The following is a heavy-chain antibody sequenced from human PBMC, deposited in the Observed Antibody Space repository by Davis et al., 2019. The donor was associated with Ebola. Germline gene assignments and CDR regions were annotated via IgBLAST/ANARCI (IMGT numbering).Heavy chain of an antibody. V-gene: IGHV3-74*01. CDR3: ARGANLEWLLGDYYYGMDV. J-gene: IGHJ6*02. D-gene: IGHD3-3*01. CDR2: INSDGSST. Sequence: HTGGSLRLSCAASGFTFSTAWMHWVRHAPGKGLVWVSRINSDGSSTSYADSVKGRFTISRDNAKNTLYLQMNSLRAEDTAVYYCARGANLEWLLGDYYYGMDVWGQGTTVTVSS. CDR1: GFTFSTAW.